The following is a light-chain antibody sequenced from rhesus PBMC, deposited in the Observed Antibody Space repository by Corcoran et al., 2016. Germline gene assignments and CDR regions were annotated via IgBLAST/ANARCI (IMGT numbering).Light chain of an antibody. CDR2: AAS. V-gene: IGKV3-24*04. CDR1: QSVGSN. CDR3: QQYNTWGT. Sequence: ETVVTQSPATLSLSPGERATLSCRASQSVGSNLAWYQQKPGQAPTLLIFAASSRAPGIPDRFRGSGSGKEFTLTIRGLEPEDVGVYYCQQYNTWGTFGQGTKVEIK. J-gene: IGKJ1*01.